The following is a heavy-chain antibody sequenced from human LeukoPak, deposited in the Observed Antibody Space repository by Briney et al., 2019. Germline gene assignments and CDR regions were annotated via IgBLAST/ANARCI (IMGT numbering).Heavy chain of an antibody. CDR2: IYYSGST. CDR1: GGSISSGGYY. Sequence: PSQTLSLTCIVSGGSISSGGYYWSWIRQHPGKGLEWIGYIYYSGSTYYNPSLKSRVTISVDTSKNQFSLKLSSVTAADTAVYYCATGTGVYYYYYYMDVWGKGTTVTVSS. J-gene: IGHJ6*03. CDR3: ATGTGVYYYYYYMDV. V-gene: IGHV4-31*03. D-gene: IGHD1/OR15-1a*01.